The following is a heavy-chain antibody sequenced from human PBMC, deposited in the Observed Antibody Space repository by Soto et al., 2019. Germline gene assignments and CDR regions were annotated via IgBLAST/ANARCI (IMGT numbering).Heavy chain of an antibody. CDR2: ISYDGSNK. Sequence: QVQLVESGGGVVQPGRSLRLSCEASGFTFSSYAMHWVRQAPGKGLEWVAVISYDGSNKYYADSVKGRFTISRDNSKNTLYLQMNSLRAEDTAVYYCARDRAARYYYYYSGMDVWGQWTTVTVSS. J-gene: IGHJ6*01. D-gene: IGHD6-6*01. CDR3: ARDRAARYYYYYSGMDV. V-gene: IGHV3-30-3*01. CDR1: GFTFSSYA.